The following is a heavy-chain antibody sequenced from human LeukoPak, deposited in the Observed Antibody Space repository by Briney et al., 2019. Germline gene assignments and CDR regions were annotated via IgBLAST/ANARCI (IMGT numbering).Heavy chain of an antibody. D-gene: IGHD4-17*01. V-gene: IGHV3-66*01. CDR3: ARDGGENDYGDYPRWEMVGAFDI. J-gene: IGHJ3*02. CDR2: IYSGGST. CDR1: GFTVSSNY. Sequence: GGSLRLSCAASGFTVSSNYMSWVRQAPGKGLEWVSVIYSGGSTYYADSVKGRFTISRDNSKNTLYLQMNSLRAEDTAVYYCARDGGENDYGDYPRWEMVGAFDIWGQGTMVTVSS.